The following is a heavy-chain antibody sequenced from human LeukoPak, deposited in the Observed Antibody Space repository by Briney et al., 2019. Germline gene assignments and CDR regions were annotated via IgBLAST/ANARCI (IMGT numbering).Heavy chain of an antibody. J-gene: IGHJ4*02. CDR1: GDSVSNGNYY. D-gene: IGHD3-16*02. V-gene: IGHV4-61*03. CDR3: ARDAKNDYVWGSYL. CDR2: IYYTGKT. Sequence: PSETLSLTCTVSGDSVSNGNYYWSWLRQPPGKALEWIGYIYYTGKTYYNPSLEGRVTILVDTSRNHFSVKLSSVTAADTAVYYCARDAKNDYVWGSYLWGQGTLVTVSS.